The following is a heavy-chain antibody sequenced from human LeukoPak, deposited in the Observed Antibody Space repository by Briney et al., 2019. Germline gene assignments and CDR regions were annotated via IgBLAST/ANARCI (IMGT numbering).Heavy chain of an antibody. D-gene: IGHD3-9*01. J-gene: IGHJ5*02. V-gene: IGHV1-2*02. CDR1: GYTFTGYY. CDR2: INPNSGGT. Sequence: ASVKVSCKASGYTFTGYYMHWVRQAPGQGLEWMGWINPNSGGTNYAQKFQGRVTMTRDTSISTAYMELSRLRSDDTAVYYCARVYYDILTGYYSQDKYNWFDPWGQGTLVTVSS. CDR3: ARVYYDILTGYYSQDKYNWFDP.